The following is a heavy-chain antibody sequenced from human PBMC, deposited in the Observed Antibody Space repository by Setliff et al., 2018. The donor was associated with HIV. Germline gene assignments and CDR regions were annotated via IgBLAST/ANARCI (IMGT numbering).Heavy chain of an antibody. CDR2: IDPSDSYT. V-gene: IGHV5-10-1*04. CDR1: GYSFTSYW. J-gene: IGHJ6*02. D-gene: IGHD6-6*01. Sequence: GESLKISCKGSGYSFTSYWITWVRQMPGKGLEWMGRIDPSDSYTNYSPSFQDQVTISVDKSISTAYLQWSSLKASDTAMYYCARTIASRPKYYYYAMDFWGQGTTVTVSS. CDR3: ARTIASRPKYYYYAMDF.